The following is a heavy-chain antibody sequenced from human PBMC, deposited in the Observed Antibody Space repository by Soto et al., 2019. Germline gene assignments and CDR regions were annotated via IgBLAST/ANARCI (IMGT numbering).Heavy chain of an antibody. CDR2: IYPGDSDT. D-gene: IGHD3-9*01. CDR3: ARPPGILTGYLGMLFDI. J-gene: IGHJ3*02. Sequence: PGESLKISCKASGYSFSTYWIGWVRQMPGKGLEWMGIIYPGDSDTRYSPSFQGQVTISADKSISTAYLQWSSLKASDTAMYYCARPPGILTGYLGMLFDIWGHGTMVTVSS. V-gene: IGHV5-51*01. CDR1: GYSFSTYW.